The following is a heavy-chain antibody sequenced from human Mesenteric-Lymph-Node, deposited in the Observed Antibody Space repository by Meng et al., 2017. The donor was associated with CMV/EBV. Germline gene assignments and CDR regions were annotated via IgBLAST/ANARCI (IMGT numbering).Heavy chain of an antibody. Sequence: CKASGYSFTRYDINWVRQATGQGLEWMGWMKPNSGNTDYAQKFQGRVTMTRDTSISTAYMELTSLRSEDTAVYYCARVGGYEAEFDYWGQGTLVTVSS. CDR3: ARVGGYEAEFDY. CDR1: GYSFTRYD. J-gene: IGHJ4*02. D-gene: IGHD5-12*01. CDR2: MKPNSGNT. V-gene: IGHV1-8*01.